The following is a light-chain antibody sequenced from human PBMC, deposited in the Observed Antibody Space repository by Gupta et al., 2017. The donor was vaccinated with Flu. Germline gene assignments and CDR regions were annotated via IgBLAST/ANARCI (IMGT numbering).Light chain of an antibody. CDR1: HSVSSN. J-gene: IGKJ4*01. CDR3: QQYNNWPPLT. Sequence: EIMMTQSPAILSVSPGERVTLSCRASHSVSSNLAWYQQKPGQPPRLLIYGASTRAIGIPARFSGSGYGTEFTLTVSSLQSEDFGVYYCQQYNNWPPLTFGGGTKVEIK. V-gene: IGKV3-15*01. CDR2: GAS.